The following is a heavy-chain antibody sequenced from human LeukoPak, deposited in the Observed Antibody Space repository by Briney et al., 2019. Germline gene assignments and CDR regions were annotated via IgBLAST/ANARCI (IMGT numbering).Heavy chain of an antibody. CDR3: ARGRVVSSMVLFDP. J-gene: IGHJ5*02. CDR1: GGSISSYY. CDR2: IYNSGST. V-gene: IGHV4-59*01. Sequence: PSETLSLTCTVSGGSISSYYWSWIRQPAGKGLEWIAYIYNSGSTKYHPSLKRRVSTSVDTSKNQFSLRLTSLTAADTALYYCARGRVVSSMVLFDPWGQGTLVTVSS. D-gene: IGHD3-3*02.